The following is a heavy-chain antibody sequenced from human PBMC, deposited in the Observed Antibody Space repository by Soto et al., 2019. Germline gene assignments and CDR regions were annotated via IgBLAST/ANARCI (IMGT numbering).Heavy chain of an antibody. CDR2: ISSSSSNI. D-gene: IGHD4-4*01. CDR3: ARVSRVTVNYYYYYMDV. J-gene: IGHJ6*03. Sequence: GGSLRLSCAASGFTFSSYSMNWVRQAPGKGLEWVSYISSSSSNIYYADSVKGRFTISRDNAKNSLYLQMNSLRAEDTAVYYCARVSRVTVNYYYYYMDVWGKGTTVTVSS. CDR1: GFTFSSYS. V-gene: IGHV3-48*01.